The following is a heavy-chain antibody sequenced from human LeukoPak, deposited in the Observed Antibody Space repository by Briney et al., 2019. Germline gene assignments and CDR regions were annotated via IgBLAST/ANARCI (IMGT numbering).Heavy chain of an antibody. CDR2: ISSSSSYI. J-gene: IGHJ6*04. CDR3: ARDMIVVVLSGMDV. CDR1: GFTFSTYS. D-gene: IGHD2-2*01. V-gene: IGHV3-21*01. Sequence: GGSLRLSRAASGFTFSTYSINWVRQAPGKGLEWVSSISSSSSYIYYADSVKDRFTISRDNAKNSLYLQMNSLRAEDTAVYYCARDMIVVVLSGMDVWGKGTTVTVSS.